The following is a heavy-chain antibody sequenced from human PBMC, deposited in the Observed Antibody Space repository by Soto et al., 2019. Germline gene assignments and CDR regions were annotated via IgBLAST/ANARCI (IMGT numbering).Heavy chain of an antibody. CDR3: CINVATYYIEH. CDR2: INPDSGGT. Sequence: VSAVKVSRKASGYMFTGYYMHWVRQAPGQGLEWMGWINPDSGGTNYDQKFRGRVTMTRDTSISTAYMELSRLRSDDTAGYDCCINVATYYIEHWDRGPRVT. CDR1: GYMFTGYY. V-gene: IGHV1-2*02. D-gene: IGHD1-26*01. J-gene: IGHJ1*01.